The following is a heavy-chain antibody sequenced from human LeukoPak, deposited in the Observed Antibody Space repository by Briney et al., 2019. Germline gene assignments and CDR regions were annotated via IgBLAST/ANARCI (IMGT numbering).Heavy chain of an antibody. Sequence: SETLSLTCTVSGGSISSSCYYWAWIRQPPGMGLEWLGNIYYSGSTYYNPSLKSRVTIAINTSNNQFSLKLSSVTAADTAVYYCARDRKYGSGSYPDYWGQGTLVTVSS. D-gene: IGHD3-10*01. CDR2: IYYSGST. J-gene: IGHJ4*02. CDR3: ARDRKYGSGSYPDY. V-gene: IGHV4-39*07. CDR1: GGSISSSCYY.